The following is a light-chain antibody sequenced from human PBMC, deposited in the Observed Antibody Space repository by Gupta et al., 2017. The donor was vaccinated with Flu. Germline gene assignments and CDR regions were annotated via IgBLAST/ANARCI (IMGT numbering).Light chain of an antibody. CDR3: QQRSNWPPGGT. CDR2: DAS. J-gene: IGKJ4*01. CDR1: QSVSSY. Sequence: EIVLTQSPATLSLSPGERATLSCRASQSVSSYLAWYQQKPGQAPRLLIYDASNRATGIPARFGGSGSGTDFTLTISSLEPEDFAVYYCQQRSNWPPGGTFGGGTKVEIK. V-gene: IGKV3-11*01.